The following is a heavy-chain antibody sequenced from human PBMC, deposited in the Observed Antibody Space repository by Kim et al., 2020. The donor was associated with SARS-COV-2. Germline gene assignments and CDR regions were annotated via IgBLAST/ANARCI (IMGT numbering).Heavy chain of an antibody. J-gene: IGHJ4*02. V-gene: IGHV5-10-1*01. D-gene: IGHD3-22*01. Sequence: GESLKISCKGSGYSFTSYWISWVRQMPGKGLEWMGRIDPSDSYTNYSPSFQGHVTISADKSITTAYLQWSSLKASDTAIYYCARLMAYYESSGPNDYWGQGTLVTVSS. CDR2: IDPSDSYT. CDR1: GYSFTSYW. CDR3: ARLMAYYESSGPNDY.